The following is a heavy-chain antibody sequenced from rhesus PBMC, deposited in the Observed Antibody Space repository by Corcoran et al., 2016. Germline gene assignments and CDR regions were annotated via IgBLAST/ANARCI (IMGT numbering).Heavy chain of an antibody. CDR2: IHGSSVIN. V-gene: IGHV4-147*01. CDR1: GYSISSDY. D-gene: IGHD4-23*01. CDR3: AREPEYRNYVHH. Sequence: QVQLQESGPGLVKPSETLSLTCAVSGYSISSDYWSWIRHTPGKGLEWIGCIHGSSVINYNNPYLKSRGTSSTEPAKNQLSLKLNARTAEDTAFYYGAREPEYRNYVHHWGQGVLVTVSS. J-gene: IGHJ4*01.